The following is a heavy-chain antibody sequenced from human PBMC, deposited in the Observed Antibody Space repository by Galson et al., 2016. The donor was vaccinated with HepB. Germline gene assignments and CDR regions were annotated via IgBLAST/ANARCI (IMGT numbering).Heavy chain of an antibody. CDR3: AKERPVAGSPPFDY. CDR1: GFTFASYT. V-gene: IGHV3-23*01. D-gene: IGHD6-19*01. J-gene: IGHJ4*02. Sequence: SLRLSCAASGFTFASYTMSWIRQAPGKGLEWVSALSGNSDDSYYADSIMGRFTISRDNSKNTLYLQMNSLRAEDTAIDYCAKERPVAGSPPFDYWGQGTLVTVSS. CDR2: LSGNSDDS.